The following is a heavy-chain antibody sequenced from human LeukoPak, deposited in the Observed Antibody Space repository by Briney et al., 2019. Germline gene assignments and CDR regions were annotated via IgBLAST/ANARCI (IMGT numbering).Heavy chain of an antibody. CDR1: GFTFSSYS. J-gene: IGHJ4*02. D-gene: IGHD3-3*01. Sequence: GGSLRLSCAASGFTFSSYSMNWVRQAPGKGLEWVSSISSSSSYIYYADSVKGRFTISRDNAKNSLYLQTNSLRAEDTAVYYCARDEYYDFWSGYYTSGYYFDYWGQGTLVTVSS. V-gene: IGHV3-21*01. CDR2: ISSSSSYI. CDR3: ARDEYYDFWSGYYTSGYYFDY.